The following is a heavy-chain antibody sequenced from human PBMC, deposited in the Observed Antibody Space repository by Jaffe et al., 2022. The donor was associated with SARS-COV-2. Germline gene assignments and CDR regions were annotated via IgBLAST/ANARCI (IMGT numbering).Heavy chain of an antibody. CDR1: GYTFTGYY. CDR2: INPDSGGA. CDR3: ARDSNGAFDI. V-gene: IGHV1-2*05. D-gene: IGHD2-8*01. Sequence: QVQLVQSGAEVKKPGASVKVSCKASGYTFTGYYIHWVRQAPGQGLEWMGRINPDSGGANYAQKFQGRVTMTRDTSVSTAYMELSRLTSDDTVVYYCARDSNGAFDIWGQGTMVTVSS. J-gene: IGHJ3*02.